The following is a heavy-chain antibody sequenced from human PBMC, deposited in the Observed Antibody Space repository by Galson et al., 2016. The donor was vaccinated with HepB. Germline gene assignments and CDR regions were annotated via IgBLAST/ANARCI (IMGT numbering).Heavy chain of an antibody. CDR3: ARIKGMVRGVWDAFDI. CDR2: IDWDDDK. Sequence: PALVKPTQTLTLTCTFSGFSLRTTGMCVSWIRQPPGKALEWLALIDWDDDKYYSTSLKSRLTISKDTSKNQVVLTMTNVDPVDTATYYCARIKGMVRGVWDAFDIGGQGTMVTVSS. V-gene: IGHV2-70*01. D-gene: IGHD3-10*01. CDR1: GFSLRTTGMC. J-gene: IGHJ3*02.